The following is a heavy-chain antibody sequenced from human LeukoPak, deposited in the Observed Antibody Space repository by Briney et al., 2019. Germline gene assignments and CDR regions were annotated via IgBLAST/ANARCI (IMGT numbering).Heavy chain of an antibody. CDR2: INTNTGNP. V-gene: IGHV7-4-1*02. Sequence: ASVKVSCKASGYTFTGYYMHWVRQAPGQGLEWMGWINTNTGNPTYAQGFTGRFVFSLDTSVSTAYLQISSLKAEDTAVYYCARHYSGSGSFYKPDYWGQGTLVTVSS. J-gene: IGHJ4*02. D-gene: IGHD3-10*01. CDR1: GYTFTGYY. CDR3: ARHYSGSGSFYKPDY.